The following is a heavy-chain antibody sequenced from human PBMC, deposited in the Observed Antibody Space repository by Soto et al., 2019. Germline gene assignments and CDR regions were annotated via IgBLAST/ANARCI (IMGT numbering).Heavy chain of an antibody. Sequence: QVQLVQSGADVKKPGSSVKVSCKASGGTFSSYAISWVRQAPGQGLEWMGGIIPLFGTAKYAQKFQDRVTITADESTRTAYMELRSLRSEDTAMYYCARDIKGSGSYYNAYHYYGMDVWGQGTTVTVSS. CDR2: IIPLFGTA. J-gene: IGHJ6*02. CDR3: ARDIKGSGSYYNAYHYYGMDV. CDR1: GGTFSSYA. D-gene: IGHD3-10*01. V-gene: IGHV1-69*01.